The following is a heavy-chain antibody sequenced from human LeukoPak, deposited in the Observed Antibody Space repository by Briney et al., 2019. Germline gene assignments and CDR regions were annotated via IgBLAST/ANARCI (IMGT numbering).Heavy chain of an antibody. D-gene: IGHD3-22*01. CDR1: GGSISSYY. V-gene: IGHV4-59*01. Sequence: SETLSLTCTVSGGSISSYYWSWIRQPPGKGLEWIGYIYYSGSTNYNPSLKSRVTISVDTSKNQFSLKLSSVTAADTAVYYCARGETYYYDSSGYYPFDYWGQGTLVTVSS. CDR3: ARGETYYYDSSGYYPFDY. CDR2: IYYSGST. J-gene: IGHJ4*02.